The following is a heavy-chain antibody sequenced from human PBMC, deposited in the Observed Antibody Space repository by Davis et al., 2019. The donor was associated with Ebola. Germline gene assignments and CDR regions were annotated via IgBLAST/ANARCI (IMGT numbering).Heavy chain of an antibody. D-gene: IGHD5-18*01. Sequence: GESLKISCAVSGFAFSNAWMNWVRQAPGKGLEWVGRIKRIADGGTTDHAAPVKGRFTISSEDSKNTLYLQMNSLKTEDTAVYYCTTVGGYIYGQRDYWGQGALVTVSS. V-gene: IGHV3-15*07. CDR2: IKRIADGGTT. CDR1: GFAFSNAW. J-gene: IGHJ4*02. CDR3: TTVGGYIYGQRDY.